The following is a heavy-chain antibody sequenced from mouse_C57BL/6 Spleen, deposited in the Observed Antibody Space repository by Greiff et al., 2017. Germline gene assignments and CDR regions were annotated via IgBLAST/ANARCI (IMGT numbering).Heavy chain of an antibody. CDR2: IDPSDSET. Sequence: VQLQQPGAELVRPGSSVKLSCKASGYTFTSYWMHWVKQRPIQGLEWIGNIDPSDSETHYNQKFKDKATLTVDKSSSTAYMQLSSLTSEDSAVYYCAREYYGSSYWYFDVCGTGTTVTVSS. CDR3: AREYYGSSYWYFDV. D-gene: IGHD1-1*01. J-gene: IGHJ1*03. CDR1: GYTFTSYW. V-gene: IGHV1-52*01.